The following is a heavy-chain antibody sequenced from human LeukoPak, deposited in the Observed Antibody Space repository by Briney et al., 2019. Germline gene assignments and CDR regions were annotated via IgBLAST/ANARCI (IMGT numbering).Heavy chain of an antibody. V-gene: IGHV3-23*01. CDR3: AKSRSIAARYYYMDV. D-gene: IGHD6-6*01. CDR2: ISGTGDTT. CDR1: GFTFSSYA. Sequence: SGGSLRLSCAASGFTFSSYAMNWVRQAPGKGLEWVSAISGTGDTTYYADSVKGRFTISRDNSKNTLYLQMNSLRAEDTAVYYCAKSRSIAARYYYMDVWGKGTTVTVSS. J-gene: IGHJ6*03.